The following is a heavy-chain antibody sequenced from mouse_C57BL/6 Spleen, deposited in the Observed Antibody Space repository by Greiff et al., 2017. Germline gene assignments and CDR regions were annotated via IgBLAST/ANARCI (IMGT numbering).Heavy chain of an antibody. CDR3: ARQGEYNGYCDY. CDR1: GYTFTGYW. J-gene: IGHJ2*01. D-gene: IGHD5-1*01. V-gene: IGHV1-9*01. CDR2: ILPGSGST. Sequence: VQLQQSGAELMKPGASVKLSCKATGYTFTGYWIEWVKQRPGHGLEWIGEILPGSGSTNSNEKFKGKATFTADTSSNTAYMQLSSLTTEDSAIYYCARQGEYNGYCDYWGQGTTLTVSS.